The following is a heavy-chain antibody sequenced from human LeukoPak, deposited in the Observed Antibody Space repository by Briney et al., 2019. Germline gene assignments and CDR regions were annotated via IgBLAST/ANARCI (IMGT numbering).Heavy chain of an antibody. J-gene: IGHJ4*02. Sequence: NSSETLSLTCTVSGGSISSSSYYWGWIRQPPGKGLEWIGSIYYSGSTYYNPSLKSRVTISVDTSKNQFSLKLSSVTAADTAVYYCARGNFDYWGQGTLVTVSS. V-gene: IGHV4-39*01. CDR2: IYYSGST. CDR1: GGSISSSSYY. CDR3: ARGNFDY.